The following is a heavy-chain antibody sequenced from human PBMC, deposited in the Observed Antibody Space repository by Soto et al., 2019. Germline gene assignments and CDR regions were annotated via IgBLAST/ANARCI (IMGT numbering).Heavy chain of an antibody. V-gene: IGHV1-3*01. J-gene: IGHJ4*02. Sequence: ASVKVSCKASGYTFTSYAMHWVRQAPGQRHEWMGWINAGNDNTKYSQKFQGRVTITRDTSASTAYMELSSLRSEDMAVYYCARGNRGYSPPSFDYWGQGTLVTVSS. CDR1: GYTFTSYA. CDR2: INAGNDNT. D-gene: IGHD5-18*01. CDR3: ARGNRGYSPPSFDY.